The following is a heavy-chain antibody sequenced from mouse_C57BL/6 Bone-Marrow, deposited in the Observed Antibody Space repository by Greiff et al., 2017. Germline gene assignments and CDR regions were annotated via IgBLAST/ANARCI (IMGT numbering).Heavy chain of an antibody. Sequence: EVQLVESGGGLVQPKGSLKLSCAASGFSFNTYAMNWVRQAPGKGLEWVARIRSKSNNYATYYADSVKDRFTISRDDSESMLYLQMNNLKTEDTAMYYCVRQLRLPCAMDYWGQGTSVTVSS. CDR2: IRSKSNNYAT. J-gene: IGHJ4*01. CDR3: VRQLRLPCAMDY. CDR1: GFSFNTYA. V-gene: IGHV10-1*01. D-gene: IGHD3-2*02.